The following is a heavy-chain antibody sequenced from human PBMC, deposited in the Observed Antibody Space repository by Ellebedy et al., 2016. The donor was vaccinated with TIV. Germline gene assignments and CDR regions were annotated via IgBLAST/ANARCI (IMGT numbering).Heavy chain of an antibody. Sequence: GESLKISCAASGFTFSTYNMHWVRQAPGKGLEWVAVIWYGGSNGSNADSVKGRFTISRHNSKNKLYLQMNSLRAEDTAVYYCARASTSGWYILDYWGQGTLVSVSS. CDR1: GFTFSTYN. CDR2: IWYGGSNG. D-gene: IGHD6-19*01. V-gene: IGHV3-33*08. J-gene: IGHJ4*02. CDR3: ARASTSGWYILDY.